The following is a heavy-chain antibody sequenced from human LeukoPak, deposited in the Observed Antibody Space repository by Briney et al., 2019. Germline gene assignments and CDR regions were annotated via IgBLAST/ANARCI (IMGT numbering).Heavy chain of an antibody. J-gene: IGHJ4*02. CDR3: AKGSYYDSSGSFYFDY. V-gene: IGHV3-23*01. CDR2: ISAGGSIT. D-gene: IGHD3-22*01. Sequence: GGSLRLSCAASGFTFSNCAMSWVRQAPGKGLEWVSGISAGGSITYYADSVKGRFTISRDNSKNTLYVQVNSLGTEDTAAYYCAKGSYYDSSGSFYFDYWGQGTLVPVSS. CDR1: GFTFSNCA.